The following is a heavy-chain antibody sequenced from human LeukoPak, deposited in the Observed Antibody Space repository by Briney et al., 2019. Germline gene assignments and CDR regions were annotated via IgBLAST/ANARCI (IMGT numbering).Heavy chain of an antibody. D-gene: IGHD6-13*01. V-gene: IGHV1-8*01. CDR3: ARRYSSSWYGFPTTYYYYYMDV. CDR1: GYTFTSYD. Sequence: ASVKVSCKASGYTFTSYDINWVRQATGQGLEWMGWMNPNSGNTGYAQKFQGRVTVTRNTSISTAYMELSSLRSEDTAVYYCARRYSSSWYGFPTTYYYYYMDVWGKGTTVTISS. CDR2: MNPNSGNT. J-gene: IGHJ6*03.